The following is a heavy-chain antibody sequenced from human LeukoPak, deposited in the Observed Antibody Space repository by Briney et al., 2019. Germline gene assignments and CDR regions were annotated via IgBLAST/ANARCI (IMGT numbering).Heavy chain of an antibody. CDR3: ATGPGPREWLVQGGTYYYYGMDV. D-gene: IGHD6-19*01. Sequence: ASVKVPCKVSGYTLTELSMHWVRQAPGKGLEWMGGFDPEDGETIYAQKFQGRVTMTEDTSTDTAYMELSSLRSEGTAVYYCATGPGPREWLVQGGTYYYYGMDVWGQGTTVTVSS. CDR2: FDPEDGET. J-gene: IGHJ6*02. CDR1: GYTLTELS. V-gene: IGHV1-24*01.